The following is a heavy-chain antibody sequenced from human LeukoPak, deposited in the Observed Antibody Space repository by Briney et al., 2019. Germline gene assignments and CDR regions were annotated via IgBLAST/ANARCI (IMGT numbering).Heavy chain of an antibody. CDR2: MYNTGST. CDR1: GGSISSYH. D-gene: IGHD1-26*01. V-gene: IGHV4-59*01. Sequence: PSETLSLTCTVSGGSISSYHWTWMRQAPGKGLEWIGYMYNTGSTNYNPSLKSRVTISAETSKNQFSLKLTSVTAADTAVYYCACDSGSYYHALDYWGQGTLVTVSS. CDR3: ACDSGSYYHALDY. J-gene: IGHJ4*02.